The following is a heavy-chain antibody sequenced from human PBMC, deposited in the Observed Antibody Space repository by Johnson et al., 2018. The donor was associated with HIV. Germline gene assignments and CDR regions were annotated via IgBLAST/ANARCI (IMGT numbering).Heavy chain of an antibody. CDR2: ISYDGSNK. CDR1: GFTFSSYA. D-gene: IGHD3-16*01. Sequence: VQLVESGGGVVQPGRSLRLSCAASGFTFSSYAMYWVRQAPGKGLEWVAVISYDGSNKYYVDSVKGRFTISRDKSKNTLYLQMNSLRAEDTAVYYCAKDGARAFDIWGQGTMVTVSS. CDR3: AKDGARAFDI. J-gene: IGHJ3*02. V-gene: IGHV3-30*04.